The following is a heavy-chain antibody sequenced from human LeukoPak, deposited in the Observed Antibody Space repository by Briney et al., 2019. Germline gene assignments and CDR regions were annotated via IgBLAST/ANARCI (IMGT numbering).Heavy chain of an antibody. V-gene: IGHV3-7*01. CDR1: GFTFSSYW. CDR3: AREKTYYYDSSGYRYYFVY. D-gene: IGHD3-22*01. CDR2: IKQDGSEK. J-gene: IGHJ4*02. Sequence: GGSLRLSCAASGFTFSSYWMSWVRQAPGKGLEWVANIKQDGSEKYYVDSVKGRFTISRDNAKNSLYLQMNSLRAEDTAVYYCAREKTYYYDSSGYRYYFVYWGQGTLVTVSS.